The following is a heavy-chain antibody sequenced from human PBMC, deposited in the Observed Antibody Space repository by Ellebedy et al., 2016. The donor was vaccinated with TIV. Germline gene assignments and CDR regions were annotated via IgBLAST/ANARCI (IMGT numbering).Heavy chain of an antibody. CDR2: IHHSGNT. Sequence: SETLSLTXTVSGYSISSGHYWGWIRQPPGKGLEWIGSIHHSGNTYYNPSLKSRVTISVDTSKNQFSLKLSSVTAADTAVYYCARVEGYCSSASCQRAFDIWGQGTMVTVSS. CDR3: ARVEGYCSSASCQRAFDI. CDR1: GYSISSGHY. V-gene: IGHV4-38-2*02. D-gene: IGHD2-2*01. J-gene: IGHJ3*02.